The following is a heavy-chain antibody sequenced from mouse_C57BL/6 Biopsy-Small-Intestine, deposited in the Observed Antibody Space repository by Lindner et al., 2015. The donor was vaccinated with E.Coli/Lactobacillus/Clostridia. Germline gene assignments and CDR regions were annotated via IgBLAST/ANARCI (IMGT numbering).Heavy chain of an antibody. D-gene: IGHD3-2*02. V-gene: IGHV14-4*01. J-gene: IGHJ3*01. CDR3: TTRAAQALFAY. CDR2: IDPENGDT. CDR1: GFNIKDDY. Sequence: VQLQESGAELVRPGASVKLSCTASGFNIKDDYMHWVKQRPGQGLEWIGWIDPENGDTEYASKFQGKATITADTSSNTAYLQLSSLTSEDTAVYYCTTRAAQALFAYWGQGTLVTVSA.